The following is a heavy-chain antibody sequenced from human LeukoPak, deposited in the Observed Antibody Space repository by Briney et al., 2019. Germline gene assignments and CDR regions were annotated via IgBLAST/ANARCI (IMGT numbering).Heavy chain of an antibody. CDR3: AKESTVTPLWDY. D-gene: IGHD4-17*01. CDR2: ISGSGDNT. Sequence: GGSLRLSCAASGFTFSSYAMSWVRQPPGKGLEWVSGISGSGDNTYYADSVKGRFTISRDNSKNTLYLQMNSLRAEDTAVYYCAKESTVTPLWDYWGQGTLVTVSS. V-gene: IGHV3-23*01. J-gene: IGHJ4*02. CDR1: GFTFSSYA.